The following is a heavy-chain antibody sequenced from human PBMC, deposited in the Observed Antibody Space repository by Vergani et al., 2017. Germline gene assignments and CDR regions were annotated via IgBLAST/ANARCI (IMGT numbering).Heavy chain of an antibody. CDR3: ARAIAAAGGYYFDY. V-gene: IGHV4-31*03. J-gene: IGHJ4*02. Sequence: QVQLQESGPGLVKPSQTLSLTCTVSGGSISSGGYYWSWIRQHPVKGLEWIGYIYYSGSTYYNPSLKSRVTISVDTSKNQFSLKLSSVTAADTAVYYCARAIAAAGGYYFDYWGQGTLVTVSS. CDR1: GGSISSGGYY. CDR2: IYYSGST. D-gene: IGHD6-13*01.